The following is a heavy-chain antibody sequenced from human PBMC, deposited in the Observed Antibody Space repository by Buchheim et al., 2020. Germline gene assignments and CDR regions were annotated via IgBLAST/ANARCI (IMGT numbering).Heavy chain of an antibody. V-gene: IGHV3-48*02. D-gene: IGHD1-26*01. CDR3: AREQWVGLGMDV. J-gene: IGHJ6*02. CDR1: GFTFSSYS. CDR2: ISSSVSPR. Sequence: VQLVESGGGLVQPGGSLRLSCAASGFTFSSYSMNWVRQAPGKGLEWVSYISSSVSPRYYADSVKGRFTISRDNAKNSLFLQMDSLRDEDTAVYYCAREQWVGLGMDVWGQGTT.